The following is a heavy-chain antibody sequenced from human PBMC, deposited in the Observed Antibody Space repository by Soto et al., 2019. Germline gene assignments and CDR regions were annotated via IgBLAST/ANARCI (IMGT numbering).Heavy chain of an antibody. CDR1: GFTFSGRS. D-gene: IGHD3-10*01. CDR3: ARGWFGPDV. Sequence: EVQLVESGGGLVQPGGSLRLSCAASGFTFSGRSMHWVRQAPGKGLVWVSGIDNAGTDSTYADSVKGRFNSSRDNAKNTLYLQMNILGGGDTAVYYCARGWFGPDVWGKGTTVTVSS. CDR2: IDNAGTDS. V-gene: IGHV3-74*01. J-gene: IGHJ6*04.